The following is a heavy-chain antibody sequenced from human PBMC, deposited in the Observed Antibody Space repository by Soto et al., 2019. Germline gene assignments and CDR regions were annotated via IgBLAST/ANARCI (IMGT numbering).Heavy chain of an antibody. J-gene: IGHJ4*02. Sequence: SEPLSLSCTVSGDSIINVGDYWICIHQPPGKGLEGIGGIYYSGNTYYNPSLTRRFSISVDTPKNQFSLQPSSVTVADPAVYYCARAFERYRSPPAPLAFWGLGTLVPVSS. CDR3: ARAFERYRSPPAPLAF. V-gene: IGHV4-30-4*01. D-gene: IGHD6-13*01. CDR1: GDSIINVGDY. CDR2: IYYSGNT.